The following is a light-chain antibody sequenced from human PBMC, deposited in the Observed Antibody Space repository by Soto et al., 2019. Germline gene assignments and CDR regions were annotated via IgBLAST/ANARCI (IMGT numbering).Light chain of an antibody. V-gene: IGKV1-27*01. CDR3: QKYNSAPPLYT. J-gene: IGKJ2*01. CDR1: QGISNY. CDR2: AAS. Sequence: DIQMTQSPSSLSASVGDRVTITCRASQGISNYLAWYQQKPGKVPKLLIYAASTLKSGVPSRFSGSGSGTEFTLTISILQPEDVATYYCQKYNSAPPLYTFGQGTKLEIK.